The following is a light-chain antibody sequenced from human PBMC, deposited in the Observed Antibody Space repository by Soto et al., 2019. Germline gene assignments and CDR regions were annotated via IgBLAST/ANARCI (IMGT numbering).Light chain of an antibody. Sequence: EIVLTQSPATLYLSPGERATLSCSASQSVGSFLAWYQHKPGQAPRLLIYDASTRAPGIPARFSGSRSATDFTLTISSLEPEDFAVYYCHQRSNLWTFGQGTQVEI. CDR2: DAS. CDR3: HQRSNLWT. J-gene: IGKJ1*01. CDR1: QSVGSF. V-gene: IGKV3-11*01.